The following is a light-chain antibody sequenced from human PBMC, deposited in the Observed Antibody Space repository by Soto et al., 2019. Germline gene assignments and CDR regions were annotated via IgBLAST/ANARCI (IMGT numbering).Light chain of an antibody. Sequence: EIVLTQSPGTLSLSPVERAKLSCSASQSVSSSYLAWYQQKPGQAPRLLIYGASSRATGIPDRFSGSGSGTDFTLTISRLEPEDFAVYYCQQYGSSPPWTCGQGTKVDIK. CDR3: QQYGSSPPWT. CDR2: GAS. J-gene: IGKJ1*01. CDR1: QSVSSSY. V-gene: IGKV3-20*01.